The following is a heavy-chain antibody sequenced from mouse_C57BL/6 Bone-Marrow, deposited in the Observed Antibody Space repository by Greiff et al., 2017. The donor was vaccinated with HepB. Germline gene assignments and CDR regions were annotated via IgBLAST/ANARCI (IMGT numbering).Heavy chain of an antibody. Sequence: EVKLQESGPGLVKPSQSLSLTCSVTGYSITSGYYWNWIRQFPGNKLEWMGYISYDGSNNYNPSLKNRISITRDTSKNQFFLKLNSVTTEDTATYYCASDFMDYWGQGTSVTVSS. CDR1: GYSITSGYY. CDR3: ASDFMDY. CDR2: ISYDGSN. V-gene: IGHV3-6*01. J-gene: IGHJ4*01.